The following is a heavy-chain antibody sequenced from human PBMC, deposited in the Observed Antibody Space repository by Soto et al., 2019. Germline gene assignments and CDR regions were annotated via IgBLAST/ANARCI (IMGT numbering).Heavy chain of an antibody. CDR3: AREGYDILTGYYNYFDY. V-gene: IGHV4-59*01. CDR1: GGSFSGYY. Sequence: SETLSLTCAVYGGSFSGYYWSWIRQPPGKGLEWIGYIYYSGSTNYNPSLKSRVTISVDTSKNQFSLKLSSVTAADTAVYYCAREGYDILTGYYNYFDYWGQGTLVTVSS. J-gene: IGHJ4*02. CDR2: IYYSGST. D-gene: IGHD3-9*01.